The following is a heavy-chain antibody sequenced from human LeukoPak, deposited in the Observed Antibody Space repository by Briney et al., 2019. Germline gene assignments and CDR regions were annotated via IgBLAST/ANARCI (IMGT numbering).Heavy chain of an antibody. D-gene: IGHD4-17*01. J-gene: IGHJ4*02. V-gene: IGHV1-3*01. Sequence: ASVKVSCKASGYTFTSYAMHWVRQAPGQRLEWMGWINAGNGNTKYSQKFQGRVTITRDTSASTAYMELSSLRSEDTAVYYCARHPVTVTKFDYWGQGTLVTVSS. CDR2: INAGNGNT. CDR3: ARHPVTVTKFDY. CDR1: GYTFTSYA.